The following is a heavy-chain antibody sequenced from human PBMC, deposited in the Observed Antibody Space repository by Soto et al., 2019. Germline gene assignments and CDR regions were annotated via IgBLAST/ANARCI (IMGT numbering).Heavy chain of an antibody. D-gene: IGHD6-6*01. Sequence: SETLSLTCAVYGGSFIGYYWSWIRQPPGKGLEWIGEINHSGSTNYNPSLKSRVTISVDKSKNQFSLKLSSVTAADTAVYYCARGAGSSSMLRYWGQGTLVTVSS. CDR1: GGSFIGYY. V-gene: IGHV4-34*01. J-gene: IGHJ4*02. CDR3: ARGAGSSSMLRY. CDR2: INHSGST.